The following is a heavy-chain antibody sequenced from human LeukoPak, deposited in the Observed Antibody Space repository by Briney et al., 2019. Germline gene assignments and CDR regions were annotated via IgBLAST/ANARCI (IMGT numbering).Heavy chain of an antibody. CDR2: INPNSGGT. V-gene: IGHV1-2*02. J-gene: IGHJ4*02. CDR1: GYTFTGYY. Sequence: GASVKVSCKASGYTFTGYYMHWVRQAPGQGLEWMGWINPNSGGTNYAQKFQGRVTMTRDTSISTAYMELSRLRSDDTAVYYCARAFNYGDYGGGYWGQGTLVTVSS. D-gene: IGHD4-17*01. CDR3: ARAFNYGDYGGGY.